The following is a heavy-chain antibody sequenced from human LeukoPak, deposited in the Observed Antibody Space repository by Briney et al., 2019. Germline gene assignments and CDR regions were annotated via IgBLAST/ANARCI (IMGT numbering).Heavy chain of an antibody. CDR1: GYTFTGYY. Sequence: GASVKVSCNSSGYTFTGYYMHWVRQAPRQGLEWMGWINPNSGGTHYAQKFQGRVTMTRDTSINTAYMELSRLRSDDTAIYYCARGSSIVTSTIDWFDPWGQGALVAVSS. V-gene: IGHV1-2*02. CDR3: ARGSSIVTSTIDWFDP. D-gene: IGHD6-6*01. J-gene: IGHJ5*02. CDR2: INPNSGGT.